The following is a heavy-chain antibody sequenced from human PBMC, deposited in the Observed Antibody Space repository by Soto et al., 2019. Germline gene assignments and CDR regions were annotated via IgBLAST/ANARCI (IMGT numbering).Heavy chain of an antibody. CDR1: GFTFRSYG. Sequence: GSLRLSCAASGFTFRSYGMMWVRQAPGKGLEWVSAISRSAGGNTYYAGSVKGRFTISRDDSKNTLYLQMDSLRPEDTAQYYCAGWNYDYWGQGTQVTVSS. J-gene: IGHJ4*02. D-gene: IGHD1-7*01. CDR3: AGWNYDY. CDR2: ISRSAGGNT. V-gene: IGHV3-23*01.